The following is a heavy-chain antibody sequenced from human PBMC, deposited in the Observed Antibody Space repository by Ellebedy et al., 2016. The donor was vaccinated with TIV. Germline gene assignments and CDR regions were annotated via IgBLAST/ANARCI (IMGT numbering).Heavy chain of an antibody. CDR3: AILDWRIYSDSSPARGY. J-gene: IGHJ4*02. V-gene: IGHV3-74*03. CDR1: GLTFSSYW. D-gene: IGHD6-6*01. Sequence: PGGSLRLSCAVSGLTFSSYWMHWVRQAPGKGLVWVSRINIDGTTTTYADSVKGRFTISRDNAKNTLYLQMDSLRAEDTAVYYCAILDWRIYSDSSPARGYWGQGTLVTVPS. CDR2: INIDGTTT.